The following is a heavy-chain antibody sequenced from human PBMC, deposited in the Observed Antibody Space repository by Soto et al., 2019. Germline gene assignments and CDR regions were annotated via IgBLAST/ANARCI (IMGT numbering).Heavy chain of an antibody. Sequence: QVQLVESGGGVVQPGRSLRLSCAASGFTFSSHAMNWVRQAPGTGLEWVALIWNAGNNKYYADAGTVKGRFTIYRDNSRNTQYLEMNSVRADDTGVYYCARGPDYSNFGYFDYWGQGTLVTVSS. J-gene: IGHJ4*02. CDR2: IWNAGNNK. CDR3: ARGPDYSNFGYFDY. D-gene: IGHD4-4*01. CDR1: GFTFSSHA. V-gene: IGHV3-33*01.